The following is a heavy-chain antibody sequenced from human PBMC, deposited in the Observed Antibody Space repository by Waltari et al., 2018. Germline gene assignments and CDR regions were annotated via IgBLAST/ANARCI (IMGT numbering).Heavy chain of an antibody. CDR2: IYSGGTT. Sequence: EVQLVETGGGLIQPGMSLRLSCAASGCIVTTNYMSWVRQAPGKGLEWVSIIYSGGTTYYADSVKGRFAISRDSSKNTLYLQMNSLRAEDTALYYCARDLGDSGRGAFDIWGQGTMVIVSS. J-gene: IGHJ3*02. V-gene: IGHV3-53*02. CDR1: GCIVTTNY. CDR3: ARDLGDSGRGAFDI. D-gene: IGHD1-26*01.